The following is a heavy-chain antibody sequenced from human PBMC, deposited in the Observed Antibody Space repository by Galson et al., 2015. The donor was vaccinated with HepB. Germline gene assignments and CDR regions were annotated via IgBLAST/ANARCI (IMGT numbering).Heavy chain of an antibody. D-gene: IGHD3/OR15-3a*01. CDR2: ISWNSGSI. V-gene: IGHV3-9*01. Sequence: SLRLSCAASGFTFDDYAMHWVRQAPGKGLEWVSGISWNSGSIGYADSVKGRFTISRDNAKNSLYLQMNSLRAEDTASYYCAKDIRDGGSTDWCAFDIWGQGTMVTVSS. CDR3: AKDIRDGGSTDWCAFDI. J-gene: IGHJ3*02. CDR1: GFTFDDYA.